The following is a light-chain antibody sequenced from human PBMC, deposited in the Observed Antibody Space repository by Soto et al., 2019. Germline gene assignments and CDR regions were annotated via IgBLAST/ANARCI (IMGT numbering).Light chain of an antibody. V-gene: IGKV1-33*01. CDR2: DAS. J-gene: IGKJ2*01. Sequence: DIQMTQSPSSLSASVGDTVTITCQASRDISVYLNWYQQKPGKAPNLLVFDASNLQTGVPSRFXGSGSGTHFTFTISSLQTEDVATYYCQQYDNLPPYTFGQGTRLEI. CDR3: QQYDNLPPYT. CDR1: RDISVY.